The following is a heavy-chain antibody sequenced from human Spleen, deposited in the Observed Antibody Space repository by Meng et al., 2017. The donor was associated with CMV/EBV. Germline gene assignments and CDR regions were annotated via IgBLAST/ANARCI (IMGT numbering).Heavy chain of an antibody. D-gene: IGHD3-16*02. CDR2: INPYSGDT. CDR1: KYTFSDYY. Sequence: ASVKVSCKASKYTFSDYYIHWVRQAPGRGFQWMGWINPYSGDTKYAQKFQGRVSMTRDTSTNTAYMELSRLRSDDTAVYYCARGDHSTSFFYHWGQGTLVPSPQ. CDR3: ARGDHSTSFFYH. V-gene: IGHV1-2*02. J-gene: IGHJ4*02.